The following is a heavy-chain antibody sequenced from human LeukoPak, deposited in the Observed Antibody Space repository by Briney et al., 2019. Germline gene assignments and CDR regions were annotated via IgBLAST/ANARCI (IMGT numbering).Heavy chain of an antibody. V-gene: IGHV6-1*01. D-gene: IGHD2-2*02. CDR1: GDSVSSNSAA. Sequence: SQTLSLTCAISGDSVSSNSAAWNWIRQSPSRGLEWLGRTYYRSKWYNDYAVSVKSRITINPDTSKNQFSLQLNSVTAADTAVYYCARHRRRVVPAAIPSPGDWFDPWGQGTLVTVSS. J-gene: IGHJ5*02. CDR2: TYYRSKWYN. CDR3: ARHRRRVVPAAIPSPGDWFDP.